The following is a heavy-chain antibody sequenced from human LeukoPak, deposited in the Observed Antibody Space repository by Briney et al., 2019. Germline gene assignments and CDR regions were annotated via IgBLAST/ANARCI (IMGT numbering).Heavy chain of an antibody. CDR3: ARAVPAGT. Sequence: PSETLSLTCTVSGGSISSYYWSWIRQPPGKGLEWIGYIYYSGSTDYDPSLKSRVTISVDTSKNQFSLKLSSVTAADTAVYYCARAVPAGTWGQGTLVTVSS. D-gene: IGHD6-19*01. CDR1: GGSISSYY. J-gene: IGHJ5*02. CDR2: IYYSGST. V-gene: IGHV4-59*01.